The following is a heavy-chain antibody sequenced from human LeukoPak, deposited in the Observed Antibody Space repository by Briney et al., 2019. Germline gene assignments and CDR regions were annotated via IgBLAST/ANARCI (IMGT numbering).Heavy chain of an antibody. J-gene: IGHJ4*02. Sequence: GGSLRLSCAASGFTFSSYAMSWVRQAPGKGLEWVSGISGSGTRTYYADSVKGRFTISRDNSKNTVYLQMNSLRVEDTAIYYCARDRPTGSYYSIDYWGQGTLATVSS. D-gene: IGHD1-26*01. V-gene: IGHV3-23*01. CDR3: ARDRPTGSYYSIDY. CDR2: ISGSGTRT. CDR1: GFTFSSYA.